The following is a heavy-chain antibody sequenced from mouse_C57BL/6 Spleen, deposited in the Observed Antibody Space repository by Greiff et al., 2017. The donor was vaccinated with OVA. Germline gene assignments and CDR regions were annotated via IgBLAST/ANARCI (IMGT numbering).Heavy chain of an antibody. CDR3: AREGDSSGYGAWFAY. D-gene: IGHD3-2*02. CDR2: IDPSDSET. J-gene: IGHJ3*01. Sequence: QVQLQQPGAELVRPGSSVKLSCKASGYTFTSYWMHWVKQRPIQGLEWIGNIDPSDSETHYNQKFKDKATLTVDKSSSTAYMQLSSLTSEDSAVYYGAREGDSSGYGAWFAYWGQGTLVTVSA. V-gene: IGHV1-52*01. CDR1: GYTFTSYW.